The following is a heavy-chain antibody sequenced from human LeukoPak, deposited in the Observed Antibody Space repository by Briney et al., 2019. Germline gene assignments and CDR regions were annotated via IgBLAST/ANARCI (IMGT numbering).Heavy chain of an antibody. J-gene: IGHJ1*01. CDR2: ISGSGGST. V-gene: IGHV3-23*01. Sequence: GGSLRLSCAASGFTFSSYAMSWVRQAPGKGLEWVSAISGSGGSTYYADSVKGRFTISRDNSKNTLYLQMNSLRAEDTAAYYCAKVGCSSTSCYEGATHAEYFQHWGQGTLVTVSS. D-gene: IGHD2-2*01. CDR3: AKVGCSSTSCYEGATHAEYFQH. CDR1: GFTFSSYA.